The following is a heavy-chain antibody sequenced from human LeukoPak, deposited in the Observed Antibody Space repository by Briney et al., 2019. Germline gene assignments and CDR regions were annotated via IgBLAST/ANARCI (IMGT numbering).Heavy chain of an antibody. CDR2: MNPNSGNT. D-gene: IGHD6-13*01. Sequence: VASVKVSCKASGYTFTSYAINWVRQANGQGLEWMGWMNPNSGNTGYARKFQGRITMTRNTSISTAYMGLSSLETEDTAVYYCARIAAAGNRRLNYWGQGTLVTVSS. J-gene: IGHJ4*02. V-gene: IGHV1-8*01. CDR3: ARIAAAGNRRLNY. CDR1: GYTFTSYA.